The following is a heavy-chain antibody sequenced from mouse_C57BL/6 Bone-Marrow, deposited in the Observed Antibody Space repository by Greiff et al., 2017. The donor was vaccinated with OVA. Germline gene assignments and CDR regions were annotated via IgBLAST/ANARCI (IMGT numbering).Heavy chain of an antibody. V-gene: IGHV5-4*01. Sequence: EVKLMESGGGLVKPGGSLKLSCAASGFTFSSYAMSWVRQTPEKRLEWVATISDGGSYTSYPANVKGRFTISRDNAKNNLYLQMSHLKSEDTAMYYCARDRHYYGSSYYAMDYWGQGTSVTVSS. CDR3: ARDRHYYGSSYYAMDY. CDR2: ISDGGSYT. D-gene: IGHD1-1*01. CDR1: GFTFSSYA. J-gene: IGHJ4*01.